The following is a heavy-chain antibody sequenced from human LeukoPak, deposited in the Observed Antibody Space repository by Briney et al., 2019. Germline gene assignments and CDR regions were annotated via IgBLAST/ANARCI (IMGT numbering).Heavy chain of an antibody. V-gene: IGHV3-7*01. J-gene: IGHJ4*02. D-gene: IGHD6-13*01. CDR3: ARVGSSWYFDY. Sequence: GGSLRLSCEGSGFTFSNYWMGWVRQAPGKGLQWVANIKTDGSEKYYVDSVKGRFTISRDNAKNSLYLQMNSLRAEDTAVYYCARVGSSWYFDYWGQGTLVTVSS. CDR2: IKTDGSEK. CDR1: GFTFSNYW.